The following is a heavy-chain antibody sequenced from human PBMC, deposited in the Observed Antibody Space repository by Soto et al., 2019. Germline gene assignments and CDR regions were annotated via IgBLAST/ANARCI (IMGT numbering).Heavy chain of an antibody. Sequence: GGSLRLSCAASGFTFSSYGMHWVRQAPGKGLEWVAVISYDGSNKYYADSVKGRFTISRDNSKNTLYLQMNSLRAEDTAVYYCAKDPGTFLWLQLGEFRFDYWGQGTLVTVSS. CDR2: ISYDGSNK. D-gene: IGHD5-12*01. V-gene: IGHV3-30*18. CDR3: AKDPGTFLWLQLGEFRFDY. J-gene: IGHJ4*02. CDR1: GFTFSSYG.